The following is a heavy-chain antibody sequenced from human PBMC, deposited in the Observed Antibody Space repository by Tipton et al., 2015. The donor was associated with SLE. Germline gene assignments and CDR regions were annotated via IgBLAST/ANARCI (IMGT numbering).Heavy chain of an antibody. J-gene: IGHJ6*03. Sequence: RSLRLSCAASGFTFSGSVVPWVRQAPGKGLEWVAVIWFDGTNEYYADSVKGRSTISRDNSKDTVYLQMNSLRAEDTAVYYCAKARLRWEYYHHMDVWGKGTTVAVSS. V-gene: IGHV3-33*06. CDR3: AKARLRWEYYHHMDV. CDR2: IWFDGTNE. D-gene: IGHD1-26*01. CDR1: GFTFSGSV.